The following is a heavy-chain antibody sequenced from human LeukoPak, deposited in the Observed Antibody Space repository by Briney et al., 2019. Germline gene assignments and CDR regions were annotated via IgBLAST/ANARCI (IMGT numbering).Heavy chain of an antibody. Sequence: GGSLRLSCAASGFTLNSCWMHWVRHAPGKGLVWVSRIKSDGRTNYADSVKGRFTISRDNAKNTVSLQMNSLRAEDTGVYYCARAPSEIGGYYPEYFRHWGQGTLVIVSS. CDR2: IKSDGRT. CDR3: ARAPSEIGGYYPEYFRH. J-gene: IGHJ1*01. V-gene: IGHV3-74*01. D-gene: IGHD3-22*01. CDR1: GFTLNSCW.